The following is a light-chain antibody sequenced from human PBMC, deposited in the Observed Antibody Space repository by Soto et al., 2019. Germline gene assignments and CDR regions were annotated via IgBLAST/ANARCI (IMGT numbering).Light chain of an antibody. CDR1: SSDGGTYNL. CDR2: EGS. CDR3: CSYARSSTFEV. V-gene: IGLV2-23*03. J-gene: IGLJ2*01. Sequence: QSALTQPASVSGSPGQSITISCTGSSSDGGTYNLVSWYQQHPGKAPKLMIDEGSKRPSGVSNRFSGSKSGNTASLTISGLQAEDKADYYCCSYARSSTFEVFGGGTKLTVL.